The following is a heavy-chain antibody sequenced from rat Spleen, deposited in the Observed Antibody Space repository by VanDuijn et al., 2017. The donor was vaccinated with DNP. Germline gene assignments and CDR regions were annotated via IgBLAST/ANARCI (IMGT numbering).Heavy chain of an antibody. D-gene: IGHD1-12*01. CDR3: ARQGYETDFDN. V-gene: IGHV5-31*01. Sequence: EVQLVESGGDLVQPGRSLKLSCIASGFTFNNYWMTWIRQVPGKGLEWVATMSTSGSRTYYPDSVKGRFTISRDNAKSSLNLHMSSLKSEDTATYYCARQGYETDFDNWGQGVMVTVSS. J-gene: IGHJ2*01. CDR2: MSTSGSRT. CDR1: GFTFNNYW.